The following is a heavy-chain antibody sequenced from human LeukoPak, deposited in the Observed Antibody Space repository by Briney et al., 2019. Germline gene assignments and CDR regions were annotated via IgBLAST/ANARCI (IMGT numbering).Heavy chain of an antibody. D-gene: IGHD4-17*01. J-gene: IGHJ3*02. CDR2: IYYSGST. CDR1: GGSISNYY. Sequence: SETLSLTCTVSGGSISNYYWSWIRQSPGKGLEWIGYIYYSGSTNYNPSLKSRVTISVDTSKNQFSLRLSSVTAADTAVYYCAGDSTVTFAFDNWGQGTMVTVSS. V-gene: IGHV4-59*01. CDR3: AGDSTVTFAFDN.